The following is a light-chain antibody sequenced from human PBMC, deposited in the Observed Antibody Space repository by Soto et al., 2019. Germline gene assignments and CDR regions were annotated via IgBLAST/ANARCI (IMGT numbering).Light chain of an antibody. CDR3: QQSYSTPPGT. CDR1: QSISNR. Sequence: DIQMTQSPSTLSASVGDRVAITCRASQSISNRLAWYQQTPGKAPKVLIYDASSLESGVPSRFSGSGSGTEFILTISSLQPEDFATYYCQQSYSTPPGTFGQGTKGDIK. J-gene: IGKJ1*01. V-gene: IGKV1-5*01. CDR2: DAS.